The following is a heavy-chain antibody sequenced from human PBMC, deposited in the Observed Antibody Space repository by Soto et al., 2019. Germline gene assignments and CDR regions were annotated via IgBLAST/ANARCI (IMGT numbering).Heavy chain of an antibody. V-gene: IGHV3-53*01. D-gene: IGHD3-22*01. CDR2: IYSGDTT. CDR3: ARGRGYYDSRGYSGYYFDY. Sequence: GGSLRLSCAAPGFTVSSNYMSWVRQAPGKGLECVSFIYSGDTTYYADSVKGRFTVSRDNSKNTLYVQMNSLRAEDTAVYYCARGRGYYDSRGYSGYYFDYWGLGTLVTVSS. J-gene: IGHJ4*02. CDR1: GFTVSSNY.